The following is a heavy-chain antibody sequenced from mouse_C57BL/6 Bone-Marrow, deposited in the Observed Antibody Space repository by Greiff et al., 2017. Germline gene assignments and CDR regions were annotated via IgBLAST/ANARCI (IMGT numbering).Heavy chain of an antibody. D-gene: IGHD2-4*01. CDR1: GYTFTSYT. CDR2: INPSSGYT. V-gene: IGHV1-4*01. Sequence: QVQLQQSGAELARPGASVKMSCKASGYTFTSYTMHWVKQRPGQGLEWIGYINPSSGYTKYNQKFKDKATLTADKSSSTAYMQLSSLTSEDSAVYYCARSEGPIYYDYEGYAMDYWGQGTSVTVSS. CDR3: ARSEGPIYYDYEGYAMDY. J-gene: IGHJ4*01.